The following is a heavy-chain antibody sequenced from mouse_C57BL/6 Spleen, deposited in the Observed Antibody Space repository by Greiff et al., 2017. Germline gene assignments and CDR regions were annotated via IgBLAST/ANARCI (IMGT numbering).Heavy chain of an antibody. V-gene: IGHV14-3*01. CDR2: IDPANGNT. Sequence: EVQLQQSVAELVRPGASVKLSCTASGFNFKNTYMHWVKPRPEQGLEWIGRIDPANGNTKYAPKFQGKATITADTSSNTAYLQLSILTSGYTALCYCTRTGYGSSCYWGQGTLVTVSA. CDR3: TRTGYGSSCY. D-gene: IGHD1-1*01. CDR1: GFNFKNTY. J-gene: IGHJ3*01.